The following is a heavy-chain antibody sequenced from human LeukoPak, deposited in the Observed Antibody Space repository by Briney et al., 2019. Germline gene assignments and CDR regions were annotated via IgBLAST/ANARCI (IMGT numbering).Heavy chain of an antibody. D-gene: IGHD3-9*01. CDR3: ARGGHTYYDILTVGRVDAFDI. J-gene: IGHJ3*02. Sequence: SETLSLTCAVSGGSISSGGYSWSWIRQPPGKGLEWIGYIYHSGSTYYNPSLKSRVTISVDRSKNQFSLKLSSVTAADTAVYYCARGGHTYYDILTVGRVDAFDIWGQGTMVTVSS. CDR2: IYHSGST. CDR1: GGSISSGGYS. V-gene: IGHV4-30-2*01.